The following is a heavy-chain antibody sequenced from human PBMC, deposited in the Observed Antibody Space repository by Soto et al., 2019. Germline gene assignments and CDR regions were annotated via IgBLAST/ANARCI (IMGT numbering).Heavy chain of an antibody. J-gene: IGHJ5*02. D-gene: IGHD2-2*01. Sequence: SETLSLTCNVSGGSINSGAYYWSWIRQDPGKGLAGIGNIYSSGSSYYNPSLKSRLIMSVDTSKNTFSLKLTSVTAADTAVYYCARVLCSSTTCYFPGWFDPWGQGTLVTVSS. V-gene: IGHV4-31*03. CDR1: GGSINSGAYY. CDR2: IYSSGSS. CDR3: ARVLCSSTTCYFPGWFDP.